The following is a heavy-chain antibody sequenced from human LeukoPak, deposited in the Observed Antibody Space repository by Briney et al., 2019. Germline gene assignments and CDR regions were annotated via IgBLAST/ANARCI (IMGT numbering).Heavy chain of an antibody. CDR2: IYYSGST. V-gene: IGHV4-30-4*07. J-gene: IGHJ4*02. CDR1: GGSISSGGYS. CDR3: AKGFYDILV. Sequence: PSETLSLTCAVSGGSISSGGYSWSWIRQPPGKGLEWIGYIYYSGSTYYNPSLKSRVTISVDTSKNQFSLKLSSVTAADTAVYYCAKGFYDILVWGQGTLVTVSS. D-gene: IGHD3-9*01.